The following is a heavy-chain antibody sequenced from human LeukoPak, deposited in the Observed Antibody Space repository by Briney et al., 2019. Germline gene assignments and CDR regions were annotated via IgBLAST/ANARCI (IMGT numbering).Heavy chain of an antibody. CDR3: ARGVVAATGYDY. V-gene: IGHV4-61*02. D-gene: IGHD2-15*01. J-gene: IGHJ4*02. CDR2: IYTSGST. Sequence: PSETLSLTCSVSGGSISSGRYYWNWIRQPAGKGLEWIGRIYTSGSTNYNPSLKSRVTISVDTLKNQFSLKMSSVTAADTATYYCARGVVAATGYDYWGQGTLVTVSS. CDR1: GGSISSGRYY.